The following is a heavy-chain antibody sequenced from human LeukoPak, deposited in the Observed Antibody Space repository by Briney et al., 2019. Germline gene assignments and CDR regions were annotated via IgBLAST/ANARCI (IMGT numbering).Heavy chain of an antibody. CDR3: AREIGPRQLHLWGSAFDY. CDR1: GYSFTNYW. J-gene: IGHJ4*02. Sequence: ASVKVSCKASGYSFTNYWLHWVRQAPGQGLEWMGIINPSGGSTTYAQKFQGRVTMTRDTSTSTVYMELSSLRSEDTAVFYCAREIGPRQLHLWGSAFDYWGQGTLVTVSS. CDR2: INPSGGST. V-gene: IGHV1-46*01. D-gene: IGHD5-18*01.